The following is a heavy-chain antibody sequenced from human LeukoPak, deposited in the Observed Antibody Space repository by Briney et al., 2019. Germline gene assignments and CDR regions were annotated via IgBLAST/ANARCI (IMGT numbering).Heavy chain of an antibody. D-gene: IGHD2-2*01. CDR2: VNHSVST. V-gene: IGHV4-34*01. Sequence: SETLSLTCAVYGGSFSGYYWSWIREPPGKGLEWIGDVNHSVSTNYNPSLKSRVTISVDTSKNQSSLKMSFVTAADTAVYHCARVLSIVVVRGATFWFDPWGQGTLVTVSS. CDR3: ARVLSIVVVRGATFWFDP. J-gene: IGHJ5*02. CDR1: GGSFSGYY.